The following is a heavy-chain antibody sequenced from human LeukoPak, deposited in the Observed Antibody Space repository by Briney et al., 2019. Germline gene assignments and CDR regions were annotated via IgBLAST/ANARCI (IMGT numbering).Heavy chain of an antibody. V-gene: IGHV3-21*01. CDR1: GFTFSSYS. D-gene: IGHD3-10*01. CDR2: ISSSSSYI. Sequence: GGSLRLSXAASGFTFSSYSMNWVRQAPGKGLEWVSSISSSSSYIYYADSVKGRFTISRDNAKKSLYLQMNSLRAEDTAVYYCARDKLWFGELPDYWGQGTLVTVSS. J-gene: IGHJ4*02. CDR3: ARDKLWFGELPDY.